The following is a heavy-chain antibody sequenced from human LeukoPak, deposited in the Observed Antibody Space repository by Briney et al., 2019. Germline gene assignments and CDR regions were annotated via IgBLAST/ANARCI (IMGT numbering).Heavy chain of an antibody. J-gene: IGHJ4*02. V-gene: IGHV1-18*01. Sequence: ASVKVSCKASGYTFTNYGISWVRQAPGQGLEWVGWISAFNGNTNYARRLQGRVTMTTDTSTTTAYIELRSPRSDDTAVYYCARDIYYYDRSDYAYVHYFDYWGQGTLVTVSS. CDR3: ARDIYYYDRSDYAYVHYFDY. D-gene: IGHD3-22*01. CDR1: GYTFTNYG. CDR2: ISAFNGNT.